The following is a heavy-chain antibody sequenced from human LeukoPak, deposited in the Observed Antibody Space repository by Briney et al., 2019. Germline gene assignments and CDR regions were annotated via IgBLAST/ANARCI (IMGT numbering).Heavy chain of an antibody. CDR2: IRQDGSEK. Sequence: PGGSLTLSCAASGFTFSTYWMSWVRQAPGKGGEGVVNIRQDGSEKFYVDSVKDRFTISRDNAKNSLALQMDSLRAEDTAIYYCARDDNCNFKFDYWGQGALVIVSS. CDR1: GFTFSTYW. J-gene: IGHJ4*02. CDR3: ARDDNCNFKFDY. D-gene: IGHD1-1*01. V-gene: IGHV3-7*01.